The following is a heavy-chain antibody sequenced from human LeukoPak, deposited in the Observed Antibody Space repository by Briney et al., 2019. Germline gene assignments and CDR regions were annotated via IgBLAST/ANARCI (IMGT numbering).Heavy chain of an antibody. J-gene: IGHJ5*02. D-gene: IGHD1-1*01. Sequence: GRSLRLSCAASGFTFSNYAMSWVRQAPEKRLEWVSGISDGGGATYYADSVKGRFTISRDNSKNTLYLQMNSLRAEDTAVYYCAKATTSKADVAWFDPWGQGTLVTVSS. CDR3: AKATTSKADVAWFDP. V-gene: IGHV3-23*01. CDR2: ISDGGGAT. CDR1: GFTFSNYA.